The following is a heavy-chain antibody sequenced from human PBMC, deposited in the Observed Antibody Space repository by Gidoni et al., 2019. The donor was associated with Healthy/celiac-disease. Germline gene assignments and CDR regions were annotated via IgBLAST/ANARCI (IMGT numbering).Heavy chain of an antibody. CDR2: IYYSGST. CDR1: GGSISSSSYS. Sequence: QLQLQESGPGLVKPSETLSLTCTVSGGSISSSSYSWGWIRQPPGKGLEWIGSIYYSGSTYYNPSLKSRVTISVDTSKNQFSLKLSSVTAADTAVYYCARHRRSDRLVGSSSWYRGLYYFDYWGQGTLVTVSS. V-gene: IGHV4-39*01. D-gene: IGHD6-13*01. J-gene: IGHJ4*02. CDR3: ARHRRSDRLVGSSSWYRGLYYFDY.